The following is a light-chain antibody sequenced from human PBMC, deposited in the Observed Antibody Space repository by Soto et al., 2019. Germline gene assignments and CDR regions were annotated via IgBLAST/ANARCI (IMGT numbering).Light chain of an antibody. V-gene: IGLV2-14*01. Sequence: SFPIPPAAVAGSPGQSISISWTGASGVVGGSNYVSWYQHHPHRAPKLLIFEVSYRPPGVSNRFYGSKSGNTASLPISGLQAEDEAHYYCSSYPSSNTLEVSGIATNLTVL. CDR1: SGVVGGSNY. J-gene: IGLJ1*01. CDR3: SSYPSSNTLEV. CDR2: EVS.